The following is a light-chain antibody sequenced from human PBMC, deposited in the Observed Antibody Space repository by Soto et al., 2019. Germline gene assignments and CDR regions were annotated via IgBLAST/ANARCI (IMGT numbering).Light chain of an antibody. Sequence: EIVLTQSPVTLSLSPGERATISCRASQSVSSYLAWYQQKPGQAPRLLIYDASNRATGIPARFSGGGSGTDFSLTIDNLEPEDFAIYYCQQRSKWPPITFGQGTRLDIK. CDR3: QQRSKWPPIT. V-gene: IGKV3-11*01. J-gene: IGKJ5*01. CDR1: QSVSSY. CDR2: DAS.